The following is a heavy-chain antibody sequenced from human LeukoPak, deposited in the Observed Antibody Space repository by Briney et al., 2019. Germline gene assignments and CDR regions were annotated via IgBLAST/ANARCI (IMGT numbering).Heavy chain of an antibody. CDR3: VRSADRVIRGAPPYYYYYMDI. V-gene: IGHV4-59*01. J-gene: IGHJ6*03. D-gene: IGHD3-10*01. CDR1: GGSISTYY. CDR2: GYYSGST. Sequence: SETLSLTCTVSGGSISTYYWSWVRQPPGKGLEWIGYGYYSGSTDYIPSLKSRVTISVDTSKNQFSLKLTSVTAADTAVYYCVRSADRVIRGAPPYYYYYMDIWGKGTTVTVSS.